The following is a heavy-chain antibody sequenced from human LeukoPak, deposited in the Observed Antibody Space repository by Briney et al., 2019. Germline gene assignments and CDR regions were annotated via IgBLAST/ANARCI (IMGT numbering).Heavy chain of an antibody. CDR2: INPNSGGI. Sequence: ASVKVSCKASGYTFTGYDMHWVRQAPGQGLEWMGWINPNSGGINYAQKFQGRVTMTRDTSISTAYMELSRLRSDDKAVYYCARVRVVTAGYDYWGQGTLVTISS. J-gene: IGHJ4*02. CDR1: GYTFTGYD. V-gene: IGHV1-2*02. D-gene: IGHD2-21*02. CDR3: ARVRVVTAGYDY.